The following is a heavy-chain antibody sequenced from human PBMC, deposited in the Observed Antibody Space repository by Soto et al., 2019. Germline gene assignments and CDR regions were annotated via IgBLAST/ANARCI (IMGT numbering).Heavy chain of an antibody. D-gene: IGHD6-19*01. CDR1: GFTISSYV. V-gene: IGHV3-23*01. J-gene: IGHJ5*02. Sequence: GSLRLSCAASGFTISSYVMSWVRQAPGKGLDWVAAISDSGGATYSADSVKGRFTISRDSSKNTLYLQMNSLRAEDTAVYYCAKGGKIGSGWSNNWFDPWGQGTLVTVSS. CDR2: ISDSGGAT. CDR3: AKGGKIGSGWSNNWFDP.